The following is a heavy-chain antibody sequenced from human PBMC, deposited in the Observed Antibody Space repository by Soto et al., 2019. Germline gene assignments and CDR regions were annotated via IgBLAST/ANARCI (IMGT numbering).Heavy chain of an antibody. D-gene: IGHD6-19*01. J-gene: IGHJ4*02. Sequence: ASVKVSCKASGYTFTTYQIRWVRQAPGQGLEWMGTINPSGGSTSYAQRFQGRVTMTRDTSTSTVYVDLNSLRSEDTALYYCARGDSNGWHFDSWGQGTLVTVSS. CDR2: INPSGGST. V-gene: IGHV1-46*01. CDR3: ARGDSNGWHFDS. CDR1: GYTFTTYQ.